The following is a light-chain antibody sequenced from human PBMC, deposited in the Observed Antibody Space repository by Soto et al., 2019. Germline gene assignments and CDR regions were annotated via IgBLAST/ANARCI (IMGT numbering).Light chain of an antibody. CDR1: SDLSDGDYT. Sequence: QPVLTQPPSSSASPGESARLSCTLPSDLSDGDYTIYWYQQKPGSPPTYLLDYYSDSEKGKGAGVPSRCSGSKAPSVNAVNLLIYGLQSDDDAYYYCMIWTNPPWVFGGGTKLTVL. V-gene: IGLV5-37*01. CDR3: MIWTNPPWV. CDR2: YYSDSEK. J-gene: IGLJ3*02.